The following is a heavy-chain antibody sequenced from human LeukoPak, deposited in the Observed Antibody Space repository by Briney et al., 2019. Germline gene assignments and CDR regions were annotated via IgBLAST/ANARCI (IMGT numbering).Heavy chain of an antibody. J-gene: IGHJ5*02. D-gene: IGHD1-26*01. CDR1: IDSFSNYH. Sequence: SETLSLTCAVYIDSFSNYHWNWIRQTPAKGMEWIGEVNGSGGTNISPSLRSRVILSVDTSKNQFSLKLISVTVADTAIYYCARGQGATVPQVGKNWFDPWGQGTRVTVSS. V-gene: IGHV4-34*01. CDR3: ARGQGATVPQVGKNWFDP. CDR2: VNGSGGT.